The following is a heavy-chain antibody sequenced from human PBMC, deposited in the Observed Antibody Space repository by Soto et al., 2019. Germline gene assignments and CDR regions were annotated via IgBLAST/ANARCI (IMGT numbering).Heavy chain of an antibody. D-gene: IGHD3-16*02. CDR1: GHTFSDYG. V-gene: IGHV1-18*01. Sequence: QVQLVQSGGEVKGPGASVTVSCKSSGHTFSDYGISWVRQAPGQGLEWMGWISTYNANTDYAQKLQGKLTMTADTSTSTGYLELRSLTTDDTAVYSCARDYDHVWGSNRHTHYYCGQVTLVTVSS. CDR2: ISTYNANT. CDR3: ARDYDHVWGSNRHTHYY. J-gene: IGHJ4*02.